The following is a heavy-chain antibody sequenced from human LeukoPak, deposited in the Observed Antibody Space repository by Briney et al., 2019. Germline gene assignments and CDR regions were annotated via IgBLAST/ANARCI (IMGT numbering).Heavy chain of an antibody. J-gene: IGHJ4*02. CDR3: AKDQRFGELFLNFDY. CDR1: GFTFSSYA. D-gene: IGHD3-10*01. CDR2: ISGSGGST. V-gene: IGHV3-23*01. Sequence: PGGSLRLSCAASGFTFSSYAMSWVRQAPGKGLEWVSAISGSGGSTCYADSVKGRFTISRDNSKNTLYLQMNSLRAEDTAVYYCAKDQRFGELFLNFDYWGQGTLVTVSS.